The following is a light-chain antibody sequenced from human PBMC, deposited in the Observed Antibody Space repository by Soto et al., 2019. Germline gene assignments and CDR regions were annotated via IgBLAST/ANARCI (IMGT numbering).Light chain of an antibody. V-gene: IGKV3-11*01. CDR3: QQRSNWPPT. CDR2: DAS. Sequence: EIVMTQSPATLSVSPGERVTLSCRASQSVSSRLAWYQQKPGQAPRPLIYDASNRATGIPARFSGSGSGTDFTPTISSLEPEDFAVYYCQQRSNWPPTFGPGTKVDIK. J-gene: IGKJ3*01. CDR1: QSVSSR.